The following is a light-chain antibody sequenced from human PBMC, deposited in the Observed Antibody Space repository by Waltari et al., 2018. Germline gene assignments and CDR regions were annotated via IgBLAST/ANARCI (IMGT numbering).Light chain of an antibody. Sequence: DIQLTQSPSSLSASVGARVPYPCRASQTVTSYLNWYQQKPGKAPKLLIHTASTLQSGVPSRFSGSGSGTAFTLTISSLQPEDFATYYCQQSYSVPRTFGPGTKVGVK. CDR1: QTVTSY. CDR3: QQSYSVPRT. V-gene: IGKV1-39*01. CDR2: TAS. J-gene: IGKJ3*01.